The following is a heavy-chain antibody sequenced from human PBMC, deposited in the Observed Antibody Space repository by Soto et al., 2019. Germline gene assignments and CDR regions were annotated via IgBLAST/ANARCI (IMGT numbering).Heavy chain of an antibody. CDR3: ARVCRSILWFGELCY. D-gene: IGHD3-10*01. J-gene: IGHJ4*02. V-gene: IGHV3-30-3*01. CDR1: GFTFSSYA. CDR2: ISYDGSNK. Sequence: GGSLRLSCAASGFTFSSYAMHWVRQAPGKGLEWVAVISYDGSNKYYADSVKGRFTISRDNSKNTLYLQMNSLRAEDTAVYYCARVCRSILWFGELCYWGQGTLVTVSS.